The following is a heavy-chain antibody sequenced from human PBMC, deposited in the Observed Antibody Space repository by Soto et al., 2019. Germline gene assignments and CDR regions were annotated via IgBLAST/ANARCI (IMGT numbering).Heavy chain of an antibody. CDR3: AREGISFFWFDP. Sequence: GGSLRLSCAASGFTFSSYSMNWVRQAPGKGLEWVSSISSSSSYIYYADSVKGRFTISRDNAKNSLYLQMNSLRAEDTAVHYCAREGISFFWFDPWGQGTLVTVSS. J-gene: IGHJ5*02. V-gene: IGHV3-21*01. CDR1: GFTFSSYS. CDR2: ISSSSSYI. D-gene: IGHD2-21*01.